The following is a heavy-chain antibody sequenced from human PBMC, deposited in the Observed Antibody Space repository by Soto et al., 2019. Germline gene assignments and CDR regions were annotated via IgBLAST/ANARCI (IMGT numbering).Heavy chain of an antibody. CDR1: GFTFSDYD. Sequence: QVQLVESGGGVVQPGRSVRLSCASSGFTFSDYDMHWVRQAPGKGLEWVAVLSYDGSNRYYADSVKGRFTVSRDNSRNTLYLQMNSLRPDGTAVYDGSKGRFISTSCRVYYGMDVWGQGTTVTVSS. D-gene: IGHD2-2*01. CDR2: LSYDGSNR. J-gene: IGHJ6*02. V-gene: IGHV3-30*18. CDR3: SKGRFISTSCRVYYGMDV.